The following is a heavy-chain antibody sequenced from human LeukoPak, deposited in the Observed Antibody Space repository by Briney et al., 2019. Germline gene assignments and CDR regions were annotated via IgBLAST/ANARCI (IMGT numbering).Heavy chain of an antibody. V-gene: IGHV4-34*01. CDR1: GGPFSGYY. D-gene: IGHD2-2*01. J-gene: IGHJ6*02. CDR2: INHSGST. CDR3: ARSHPSSTWGYYYYYGMDV. Sequence: SETLSLTCAVYGGPFSGYYWSWIRQPPGKGLEWIGEINHSGSTNYNPSLKSRVTISVDTSKNQFSLKLSSVTAADTAVYYCARSHPSSTWGYYYYYGMDVWGQGTTVTVSS.